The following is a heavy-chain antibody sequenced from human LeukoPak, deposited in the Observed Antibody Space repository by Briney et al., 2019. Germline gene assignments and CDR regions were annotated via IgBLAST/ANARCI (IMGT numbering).Heavy chain of an antibody. V-gene: IGHV4-4*07. Sequence: SETLSLTCTVSGGSISSYYWSWIRQPAGKGLEWIGRIYTRGSTTYNPSLKSRVTMSVDTSKNQFSLKLSSVAAADTAVYYCARDPKPYCSGGSCYHDYWGQGTLVTVSS. CDR2: IYTRGST. J-gene: IGHJ4*03. D-gene: IGHD2-15*01. CDR1: GGSISSYY. CDR3: ARDPKPYCSGGSCYHDY.